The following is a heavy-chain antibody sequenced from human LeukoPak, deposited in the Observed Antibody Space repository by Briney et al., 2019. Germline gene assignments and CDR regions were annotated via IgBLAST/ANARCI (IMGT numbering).Heavy chain of an antibody. Sequence: SETLSLTCAVYGGSFSGYYWSWIRQPPGKGLEWIGEINHSGSTNYNPSLKSRVTISVDTSKNQFSLKLSSVTAADTAVYYCARGVPSSGWYPRPSNWFDPWGQGTLVTVSS. J-gene: IGHJ5*02. D-gene: IGHD6-19*01. CDR2: INHSGST. V-gene: IGHV4-34*01. CDR3: ARGVPSSGWYPRPSNWFDP. CDR1: GGSFSGYY.